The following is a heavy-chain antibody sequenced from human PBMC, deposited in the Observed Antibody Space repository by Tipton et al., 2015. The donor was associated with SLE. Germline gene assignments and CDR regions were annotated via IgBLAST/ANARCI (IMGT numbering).Heavy chain of an antibody. CDR2: FYHRGTT. Sequence: LRLSCSVSGHSISSGFYWGWIRQSPGKGLEWIGNFYHRGTTYYNPSLKSRVTISADTSKNHLSLKLTSVTAADTAVYYCARETEDTGWIHSRDYIYYYYYVDVWGQGTTVTVSS. J-gene: IGHJ6*03. CDR1: GHSISSGFY. D-gene: IGHD6-19*01. CDR3: ARETEDTGWIHSRDYIYYYYYVDV. V-gene: IGHV4-38-2*02.